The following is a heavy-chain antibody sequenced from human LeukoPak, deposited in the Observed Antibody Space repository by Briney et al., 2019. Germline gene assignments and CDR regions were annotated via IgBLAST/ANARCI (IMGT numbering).Heavy chain of an antibody. J-gene: IGHJ4*02. CDR1: GYTFTSYY. Sequence: ASVKVSCKASGYTFTSYYMHWVRRAPGQGLEWMGIINPSGGSTSYAQKFQGRVTMTRDTSTSTVYMELSSLRSEDTAVYYCARDRSPPDFDYWGQGTLVTVSS. V-gene: IGHV1-46*01. CDR3: ARDRSPPDFDY. CDR2: INPSGGST.